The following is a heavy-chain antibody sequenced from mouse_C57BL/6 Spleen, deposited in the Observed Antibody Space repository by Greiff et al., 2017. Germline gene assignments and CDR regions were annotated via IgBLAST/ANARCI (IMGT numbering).Heavy chain of an antibody. CDR3: ASSLYGSRD. V-gene: IGHV1-81*01. CDR2: IYPRSGNT. D-gene: IGHD1-1*01. CDR1: GYTFTSYG. J-gene: IGHJ2*01. Sequence: QVHVKQSGAELARPGASVKLSCKASGYTFTSYGISWVKQRTGQGLEWIGEIYPRSGNTYYNEKFKGKATLTADKSSRTAYMELRSLTSEDSAVYFCASSLYGSRDWGQGTTLTVSS.